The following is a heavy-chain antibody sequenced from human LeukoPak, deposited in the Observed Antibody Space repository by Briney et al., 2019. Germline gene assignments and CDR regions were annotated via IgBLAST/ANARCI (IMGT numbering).Heavy chain of an antibody. CDR1: GYTFTGYY. CDR2: INPNSGGT. D-gene: IGHD6-19*01. V-gene: IGHV1-2*02. Sequence: ASVKVSCKASGYTFTGYYIHWVRQAPGQGFEWMGWINPNSGGTNYAQKFQGRVTMTRDTSISTAYMELSRLRSDDTAVYYCAREGSYSSGWYSGAFDIWGQGTMVTVSS. J-gene: IGHJ3*02. CDR3: AREGSYSSGWYSGAFDI.